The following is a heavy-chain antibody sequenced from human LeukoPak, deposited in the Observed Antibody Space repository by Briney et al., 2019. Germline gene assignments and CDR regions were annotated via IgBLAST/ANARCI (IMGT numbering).Heavy chain of an antibody. J-gene: IGHJ4*02. V-gene: IGHV1-69*01. CDR1: GGTFSSYA. Sequence: SVKVSCKASGGTFSSYAISWVRQAPGQGLEWVGGIIPIFGTANYAQKFQGRVTITADESTSTAYMELSSLRSEGTAVYYCARAPVGAPTFDYWGQGTLVTVSS. CDR2: IIPIFGTA. CDR3: ARAPVGAPTFDY. D-gene: IGHD1-26*01.